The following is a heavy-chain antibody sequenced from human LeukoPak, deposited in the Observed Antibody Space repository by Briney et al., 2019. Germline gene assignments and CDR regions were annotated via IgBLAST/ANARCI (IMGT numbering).Heavy chain of an antibody. CDR1: GFSLSTSGMC. V-gene: IGHV2-70*11. D-gene: IGHD1-26*01. CDR2: IDWDDDK. CDR3: ARSLLLVGATKINDWSYFDY. Sequence: SGPALVKPTQTLTLTCTFSGFSLSTSGMCVSWIRQPPGKALEWLARIDWDDDKYYSTSLKTRLTISKDTSKNQVVLTMTNMDPVDTATYYCARSLLLVGATKINDWSYFDYWGQGTLVTVSS. J-gene: IGHJ4*02.